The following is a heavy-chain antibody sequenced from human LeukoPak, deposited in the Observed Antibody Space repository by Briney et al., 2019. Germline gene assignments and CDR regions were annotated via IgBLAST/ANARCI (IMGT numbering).Heavy chain of an antibody. CDR3: ARGHWGSYRYTRLLDY. D-gene: IGHD3-16*02. J-gene: IGHJ4*02. V-gene: IGHV4-34*01. Sequence: PSETLSLTCAVYGGSFSGYYWSWIRQPPGKGVEWIGEINHSGSTNYNPSLKSRVTISVDTSKNQFSLKLSSVTAADTAVYYCARGHWGSYRYTRLLDYWGQGTLVTVSS. CDR1: GGSFSGYY. CDR2: INHSGST.